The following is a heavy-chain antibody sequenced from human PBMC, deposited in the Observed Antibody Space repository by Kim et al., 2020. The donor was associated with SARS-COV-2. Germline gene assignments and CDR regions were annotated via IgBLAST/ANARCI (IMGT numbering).Heavy chain of an antibody. J-gene: IGHJ4*02. V-gene: IGHV3-11*06. D-gene: IGHD4-17*01. Sequence: GGSLRLPCAASGFTFSDYYMSWIRQAPGKGLEWVSYISSSSSYTNYADSVKGRFTISRDNAKNSLYLQMNSLRAEDTAVYYCARRVRYGDYIFDYWGQGTLVTVSS. CDR2: ISSSSSYT. CDR1: GFTFSDYY. CDR3: ARRVRYGDYIFDY.